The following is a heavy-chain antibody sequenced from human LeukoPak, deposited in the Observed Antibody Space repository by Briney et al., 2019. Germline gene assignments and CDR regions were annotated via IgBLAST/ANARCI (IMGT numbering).Heavy chain of an antibody. CDR2: IYSSGST. V-gene: IGHV4-59*13. D-gene: IGHD4-23*01. CDR1: GGSISSYY. Sequence: SETLSLTCTVSGGSISSYYWSWIRQPPGKGLEWIEYIYSSGSTKYSPSLKSRVAISLDTSKNDFSLRLSSVTAADTAVYYCARDRGYGGIFDYWGQGTLVTVYS. J-gene: IGHJ4*02. CDR3: ARDRGYGGIFDY.